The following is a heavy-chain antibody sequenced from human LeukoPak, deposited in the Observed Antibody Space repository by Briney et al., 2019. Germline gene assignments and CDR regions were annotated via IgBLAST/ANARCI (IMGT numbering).Heavy chain of an antibody. Sequence: SETLSLTRTVSGGSISSSSYYWGWIRQPPGKGLEWIVSIYYSGSTYYNPSLRSRVTISVDTSKNQFSLKLSSVTAADTAVYYCARLGPDGLDGYAVADYWGQGTLVTVSS. CDR1: GGSISSSSYY. D-gene: IGHD1-1*01. J-gene: IGHJ4*02. V-gene: IGHV4-39*01. CDR3: ARLGPDGLDGYAVADY. CDR2: IYYSGST.